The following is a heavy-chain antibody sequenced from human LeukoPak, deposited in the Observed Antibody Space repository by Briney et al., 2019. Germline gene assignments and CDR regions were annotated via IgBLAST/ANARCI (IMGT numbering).Heavy chain of an antibody. V-gene: IGHV3-23*01. J-gene: IGHJ4*02. Sequence: PGGSLRLSCVASGFTFSSYAMSWVRQAPGKGLEWVSAISGSGGSTYYADSVKGRFTISRDNSKNTLYLQMNSLRAEDTAVYYCAKDVRNYYGSGSYKRSDYWGQGTLVTVSS. CDR2: ISGSGGST. CDR1: GFTFSSYA. D-gene: IGHD3-10*01. CDR3: AKDVRNYYGSGSYKRSDY.